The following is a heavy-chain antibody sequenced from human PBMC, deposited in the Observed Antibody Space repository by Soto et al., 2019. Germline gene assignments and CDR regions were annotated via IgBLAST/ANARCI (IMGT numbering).Heavy chain of an antibody. Sequence: SETLSLTCSVSGDSLRNHYWSWIRQPPGSRLEWLGHIFYSGNTSSYNPSLKSRVSMSVDTSKNQFSLKLRSVSADDTAVYFCARVSYFRGFDWLFAFDSWGQGALVTVSS. V-gene: IGHV4-59*11. CDR1: GDSLRNHY. CDR3: ARVSYFRGFDWLFAFDS. CDR2: IFYSGN. D-gene: IGHD3-9*01. J-gene: IGHJ4*02.